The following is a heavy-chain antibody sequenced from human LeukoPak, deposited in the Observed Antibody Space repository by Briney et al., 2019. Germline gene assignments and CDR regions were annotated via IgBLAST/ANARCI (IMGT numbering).Heavy chain of an antibody. D-gene: IGHD6-13*01. CDR2: ISYDGSNK. Sequence: GGSLRLSCAASGFIFSSYAMHWVRQAPGKGLEWVAVISYDGSNKYYADSVKGRFTISRDNSKNTLYLQMNSLRAEDTAVYYCARGSRIAAAGTSFDYWGQGTLVTVSS. V-gene: IGHV3-30-3*01. CDR1: GFIFSSYA. CDR3: ARGSRIAAAGTSFDY. J-gene: IGHJ4*02.